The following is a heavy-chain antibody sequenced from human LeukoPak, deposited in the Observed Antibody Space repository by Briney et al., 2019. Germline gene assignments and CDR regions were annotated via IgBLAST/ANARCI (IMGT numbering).Heavy chain of an antibody. Sequence: GGSLRLSCAASGFTVSSNYMSWVRQAPAKGLEWVSVIYSGGSTYYADSVKGRFTISRDNSKNTLYLQMNSLRAEDTAVYYCARDPLVGAAPSYYYGMDVWGQGTTVTVSS. D-gene: IGHD1-26*01. CDR3: ARDPLVGAAPSYYYGMDV. CDR1: GFTVSSNY. V-gene: IGHV3-66*01. J-gene: IGHJ6*02. CDR2: IYSGGST.